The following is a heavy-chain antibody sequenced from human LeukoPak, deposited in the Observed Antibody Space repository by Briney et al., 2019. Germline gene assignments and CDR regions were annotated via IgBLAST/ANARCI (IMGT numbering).Heavy chain of an antibody. J-gene: IGHJ4*02. Sequence: LSCTHSLGTLCSHAITRVREAPGPGREWMGRIIAIFATANYAQIFQGRVTITADKSTSTAYMELSSVRSEDTAVYYCARVEYSSSSVWGGPNPFDYWGQGTLVTVSS. V-gene: IGHV1-69*06. CDR3: ARVEYSSSSVWGGPNPFDY. CDR1: LGTLCSHA. D-gene: IGHD6-6*01. CDR2: IIAIFATA.